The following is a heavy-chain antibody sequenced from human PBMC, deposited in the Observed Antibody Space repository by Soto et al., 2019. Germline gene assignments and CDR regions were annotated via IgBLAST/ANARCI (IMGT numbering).Heavy chain of an antibody. CDR2: ISYDGSNK. Sequence: ESGGGVVQPGRSLRLSCAASGFTFSSYAMHWVRQAPGKGLEWVAVISYDGSNKYYADSVKGRFTISRDNSKNTLYLQMNSLRAEDTAVYYCARDKGDYGDYVNWGQGTLVTVSS. CDR1: GFTFSSYA. J-gene: IGHJ4*02. D-gene: IGHD4-17*01. CDR3: ARDKGDYGDYVN. V-gene: IGHV3-30-3*01.